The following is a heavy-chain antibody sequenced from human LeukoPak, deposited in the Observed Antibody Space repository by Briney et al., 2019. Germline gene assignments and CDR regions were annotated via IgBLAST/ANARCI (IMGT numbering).Heavy chain of an antibody. J-gene: IGHJ4*02. Sequence: GGSLRLSCAASGFTFSSYGMHWVRQAPGKGLEWVAFIRHDESNKNYADSVKGRFTISRDNSKNTLSLQMNSLRAEDTAVYYCARVGQFDSWGQGTLVTVSS. CDR3: ARVGQFDS. CDR2: IRHDESNK. V-gene: IGHV3-30*02. CDR1: GFTFSSYG.